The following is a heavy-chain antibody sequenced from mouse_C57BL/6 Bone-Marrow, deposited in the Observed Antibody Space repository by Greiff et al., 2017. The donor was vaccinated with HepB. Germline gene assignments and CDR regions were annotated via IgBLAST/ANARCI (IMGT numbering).Heavy chain of an antibody. CDR1: GYTFTSYW. CDR2: IYPGNSDT. V-gene: IGHV1-5*01. J-gene: IGHJ4*01. D-gene: IGHD2-14*01. CDR3: TRKARRAMDY. Sequence: VQLQQSGTVLARPGASVKMSCKTSGYTFTSYWMHWVKQRPGQGLEWIGAIYPGNSDTSYNQKFKGKAKLTAATSASTAYMELSSLTTEDSAVYYWTRKARRAMDYWGQGTSVTVSS.